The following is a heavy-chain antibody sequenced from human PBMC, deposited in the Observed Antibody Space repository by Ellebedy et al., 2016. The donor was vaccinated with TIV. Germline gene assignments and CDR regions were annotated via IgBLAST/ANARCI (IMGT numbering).Heavy chain of an antibody. Sequence: GESLKISCAASGFTFSSYAMHWVRQAPGKGLEWVAVISYDGSNKYYADSVKGRFTISRDNSKNTLYLQMNSLRAEDTAVYYCASEVVTATQTDYWGQGTLVTVPS. V-gene: IGHV3-30-3*01. D-gene: IGHD2-21*02. CDR1: GFTFSSYA. J-gene: IGHJ4*02. CDR2: ISYDGSNK. CDR3: ASEVVTATQTDY.